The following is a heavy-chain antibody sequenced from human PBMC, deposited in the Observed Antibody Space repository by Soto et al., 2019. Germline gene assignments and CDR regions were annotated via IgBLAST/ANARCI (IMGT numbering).Heavy chain of an antibody. J-gene: IGHJ1*01. CDR2: MNPNSGNT. Sequence: QVQLVQSGAEVKKPGASVKVSCKASGYTFTSYDINWVRQATGQGLEWMGWMNPNSGNTGYAQKFQGRVTMTRNTSRNTASMGLSSLRAADTAVYYCARAPSRSWRVAYCGQGTVVTVSS. CDR3: ARAPSRSWRVAY. V-gene: IGHV1-8*01. D-gene: IGHD6-13*01. CDR1: GYTFTSYD.